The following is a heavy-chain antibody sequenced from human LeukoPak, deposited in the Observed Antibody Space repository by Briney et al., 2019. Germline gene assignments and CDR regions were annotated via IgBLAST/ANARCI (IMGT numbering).Heavy chain of an antibody. CDR2: ISWNSGSI. D-gene: IGHD7-27*01. CDR1: GFTFDDYA. Sequence: GGSLRLSCAASGFTFDDYAMHWVRQAPGKGLEWVSGISWNSGSIGYADSVKGRFTISRDNAKNSLYLQMNSLRAEDTAVYYCAGDLNWETYWGQGTLVSVSS. J-gene: IGHJ4*02. V-gene: IGHV3-9*01. CDR3: AGDLNWETY.